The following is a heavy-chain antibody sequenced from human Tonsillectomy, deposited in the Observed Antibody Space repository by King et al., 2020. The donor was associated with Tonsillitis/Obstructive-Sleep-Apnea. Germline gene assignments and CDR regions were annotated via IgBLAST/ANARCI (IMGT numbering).Heavy chain of an antibody. CDR2: IIPIFGTA. CDR3: ARGNYYGSGSYSGHYYYYYYMDV. D-gene: IGHD3-10*01. J-gene: IGHJ6*03. V-gene: IGHV1-69*01. CDR1: GGTFSSYT. Sequence: VQLVQSGAEVKKPGSSVKVSCKASGGTFSSYTISWVRQAPGQGLEWMGGIIPIFGTANYAQKFQGRVTITADESTSTAYMELSSLVSEDTAVYYCARGNYYGSGSYSGHYYYYYYMDVWGKGTTVTVSS.